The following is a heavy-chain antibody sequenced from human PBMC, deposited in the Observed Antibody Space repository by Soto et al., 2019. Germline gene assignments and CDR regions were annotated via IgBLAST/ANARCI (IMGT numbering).Heavy chain of an antibody. D-gene: IGHD3-10*01. V-gene: IGHV1-8*01. J-gene: IGHJ6*02. CDR2: MNPKNGNT. CDR1: GYTFTNHD. CDR3: VIRGVILYSYHSMDV. Sequence: QVHLVQSGAEVKKPGASVKVSCKASGYTFTNHDVNWVRQSAGQGLEWMGWMNPKNGNTGYAQKFQGRVAMTRNSSINTADMELRSLRSEDTAVYFCVIRGVILYSYHSMDVWGQGTTVTVSS.